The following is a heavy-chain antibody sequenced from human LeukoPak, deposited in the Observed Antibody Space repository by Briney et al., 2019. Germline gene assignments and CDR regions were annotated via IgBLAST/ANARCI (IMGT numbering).Heavy chain of an antibody. Sequence: GASVKVSCKTSGYTFTAYYMHWVRQAPGQGLEWMGWINANTGGTKYAQKFQGRVTMTRNTSISTAYMELSRLTSDDTAVYYCARGRGYISGYYVDVWGKGTTVTVS. J-gene: IGHJ6*03. CDR3: ARGRGYISGYYVDV. V-gene: IGHV1-2*02. CDR2: INANTGGT. CDR1: GYTFTAYY. D-gene: IGHD5-18*01.